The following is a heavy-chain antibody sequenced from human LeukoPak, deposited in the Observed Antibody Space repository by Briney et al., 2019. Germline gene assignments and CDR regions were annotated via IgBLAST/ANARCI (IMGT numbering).Heavy chain of an antibody. CDR2: IYTSGST. D-gene: IGHD3-10*01. Sequence: SETLSLTCTVSGGSISSYYWSWIRQPAGKGLEWIGRIYTSGSTNYNPSLKSRVTISVDTSKNQFSLKLSSVTAADTAVYYCASWTVRGVRGWAFDIWGQGTMVTVSS. V-gene: IGHV4-4*07. CDR1: GGSISSYY. CDR3: ASWTVRGVRGWAFDI. J-gene: IGHJ3*02.